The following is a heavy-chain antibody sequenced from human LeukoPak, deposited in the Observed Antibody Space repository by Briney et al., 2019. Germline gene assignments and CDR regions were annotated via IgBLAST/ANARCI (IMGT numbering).Heavy chain of an antibody. CDR1: GFTFSNAW. Sequence: GGSLRLSCAASGFTFSNAWMSWDRQAPGKGPEWVGRVKSKAYGGTADYAAPVKGRFTISRDDSKDTLYLQMNSLKTEDTAVYHCTRYDSSGYYAYEYWGQGTLVTVSS. V-gene: IGHV3-15*01. D-gene: IGHD3-22*01. J-gene: IGHJ4*02. CDR3: TRYDSSGYYAYEY. CDR2: VKSKAYGGTA.